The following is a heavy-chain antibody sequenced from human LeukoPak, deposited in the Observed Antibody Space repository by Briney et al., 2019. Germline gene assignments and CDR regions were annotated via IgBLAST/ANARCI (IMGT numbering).Heavy chain of an antibody. D-gene: IGHD2-2*01. Sequence: PSETLSLTCTVSGGSISSYYWSWTRQPPGKGLEWIGYIYYSGSTNYNPSLKSRVTISVDTSKNQFSLKLSSVTAAGTAVYYCARGYCSSTSCYLDYWGQGTLVTVSS. CDR3: ARGYCSSTSCYLDY. J-gene: IGHJ4*02. V-gene: IGHV4-59*01. CDR1: GGSISSYY. CDR2: IYYSGST.